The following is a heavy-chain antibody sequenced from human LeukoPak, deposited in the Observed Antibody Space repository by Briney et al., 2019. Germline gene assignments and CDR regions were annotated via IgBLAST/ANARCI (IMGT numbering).Heavy chain of an antibody. CDR2: IYYSGST. J-gene: IGHJ4*02. Sequence: SETLSPTCTVSGGSISSSSYYWGWIRQPPGKGLEWIGSIYYSGSTYYNPSLKSRVTISVDTSKNQFSLKLSSVTAADTAVYYCARSYGELFDYWGQGTLVTVSS. V-gene: IGHV4-39*01. CDR1: GGSISSSSYY. D-gene: IGHD4-17*01. CDR3: ARSYGELFDY.